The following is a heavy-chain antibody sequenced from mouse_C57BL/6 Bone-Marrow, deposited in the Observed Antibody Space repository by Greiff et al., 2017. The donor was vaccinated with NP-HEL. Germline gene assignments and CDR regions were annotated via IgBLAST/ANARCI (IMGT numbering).Heavy chain of an antibody. CDR2: INPYNGGT. CDR3: ARSAPITTVVYWYFDV. Sequence: EVQLQQSGPVLVKPGASVKMSCKASGYTFTDYYMNWVKQSHGKSLEWIGVINPYNGGTSYNQKFKGKATLTVDKSSSTAYMELNSLTSEDSAVYYGARSAPITTVVYWYFDVWGTGTTVTVSS. J-gene: IGHJ1*03. V-gene: IGHV1-19*01. D-gene: IGHD1-1*01. CDR1: GYTFTDYY.